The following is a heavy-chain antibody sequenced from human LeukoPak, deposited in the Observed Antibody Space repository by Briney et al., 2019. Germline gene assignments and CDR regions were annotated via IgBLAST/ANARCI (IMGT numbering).Heavy chain of an antibody. CDR3: ARDLTAGHNWFDP. CDR2: INPNSGGT. Sequence: ASVNVSCKASGYTFTGYYMHWVRQAPGQGLEWMGWINPNSGGTNYAQKLQGRVTMTRDTSISTAYMELSRLRSDDTAVYYCARDLTAGHNWFDPWGQGTLVTVSS. D-gene: IGHD2-21*02. J-gene: IGHJ5*02. V-gene: IGHV1-2*02. CDR1: GYTFTGYY.